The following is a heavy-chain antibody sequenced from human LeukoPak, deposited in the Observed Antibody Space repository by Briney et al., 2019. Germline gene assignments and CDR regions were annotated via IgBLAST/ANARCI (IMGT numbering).Heavy chain of an antibody. J-gene: IGHJ5*02. V-gene: IGHV3-48*03. CDR3: VSPTLAEIWFDP. CDR1: GFTFRNYE. Sequence: GGSLRLSCAASGFTFRNYEMNWVRQAPGKGLEWLSYISSSGSTIYYADSVKGRFSISRDNAKNSLYLQMNSLRAEDTAVYYCVSPTLAEIWFDPWGQGTLVTVSS. CDR2: ISSSGSTI. D-gene: IGHD5-24*01.